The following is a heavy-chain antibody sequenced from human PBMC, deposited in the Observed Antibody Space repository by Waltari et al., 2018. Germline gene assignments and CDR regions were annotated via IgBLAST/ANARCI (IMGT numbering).Heavy chain of an antibody. CDR3: ASLPKLSGYSSSWVDY. CDR2: IYSGGST. CDR1: GFTVSSNY. J-gene: IGHJ4*02. V-gene: IGHV3-53*02. D-gene: IGHD6-13*01. Sequence: EVQLVETGGGLIQPGGSLRLSCAASGFTVSSNYMRWVRQAPGKGLEWVSVIYSGGSTYYADSVKGRFTISRDNSKNTLYLQMNSLRAEDTAVYYCASLPKLSGYSSSWVDYWGQGTLVTVSS.